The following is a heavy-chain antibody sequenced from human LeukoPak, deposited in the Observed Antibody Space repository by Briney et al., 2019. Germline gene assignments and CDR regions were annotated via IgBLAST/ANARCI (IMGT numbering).Heavy chain of an antibody. D-gene: IGHD6-19*01. CDR2: IYASGST. J-gene: IGHJ5*02. CDR1: GGSISSGDYY. Sequence: PSETLSLTCTVSGGSISSGDYYWSWIRQPPGKGLEWIGRIYASGSTNYNPSLKSRVTISVDTSKNQFSLKLSSVTAADTAVYYCARAAYSSGWYDWFDPWGQGTLVTVSS. CDR3: ARAAYSSGWYDWFDP. V-gene: IGHV4-61*02.